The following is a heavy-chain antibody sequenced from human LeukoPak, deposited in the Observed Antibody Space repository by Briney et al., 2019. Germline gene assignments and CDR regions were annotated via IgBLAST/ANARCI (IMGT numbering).Heavy chain of an antibody. J-gene: IGHJ6*03. V-gene: IGHV1-2*02. D-gene: IGHD5-12*01. CDR3: ARGRIVAYYYYYMDV. CDR1: GYTFTGYY. CDR2: INPNSGGT. Sequence: ASVKLSCKASGYTFTGYYMHWVRQAPGQGLEWMGWINPNSGGTNYAQKFQGRVTMTRDTSISTAYMELSRLRSDDTAVYYCARGRIVAYYYYYMDVWGKGTTVTISS.